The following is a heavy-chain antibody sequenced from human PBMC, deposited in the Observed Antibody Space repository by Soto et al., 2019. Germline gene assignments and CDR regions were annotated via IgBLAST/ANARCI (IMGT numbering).Heavy chain of an antibody. J-gene: IGHJ3*02. V-gene: IGHV3-53*01. CDR2: IYTSGTT. Sequence: PGGSLRLSCAASGLTVSDKYMNWVRQASGKGLEWVSVIYTSGTTYYADSVKGRFTISRDNFKNTLYLQMNSLRAEDTAMYYCARDGFGRYDGSGSEAFDIWGQGTMVTVSS. CDR1: GLTVSDKY. CDR3: ARDGFGRYDGSGSEAFDI. D-gene: IGHD3-10*01.